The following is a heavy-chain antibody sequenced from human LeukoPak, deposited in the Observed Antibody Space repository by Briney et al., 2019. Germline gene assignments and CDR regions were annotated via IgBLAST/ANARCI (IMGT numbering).Heavy chain of an antibody. V-gene: IGHV3-7*04. Sequence: GGSLRLSCAASGFTFSSYWMTWVRQAPGKGLEWVANIKQDESEKYHVDSVKGRFTISRGNAKKSLYLQMNSLRAEDTAVYYCARDFEAYGMDVWGQGTTVTVS. CDR3: ARDFEAYGMDV. CDR2: IKQDESEK. CDR1: GFTFSSYW. J-gene: IGHJ6*02.